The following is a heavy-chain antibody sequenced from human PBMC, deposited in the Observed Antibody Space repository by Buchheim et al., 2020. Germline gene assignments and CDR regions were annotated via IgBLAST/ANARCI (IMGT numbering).Heavy chain of an antibody. D-gene: IGHD3-10*01. Sequence: QVQLQQWGAGLLKPSETLSLTCAVYGGSFSGYYWSWIRQPPGKRLEWIGEINHSGSTNYSPSLKSRVTISVDTSKNKFSLKLSSVTAADTAVYYCARQDLWFGELFIFHWFDPWGQGTL. J-gene: IGHJ5*02. CDR2: INHSGST. CDR3: ARQDLWFGELFIFHWFDP. CDR1: GGSFSGYY. V-gene: IGHV4-34*01.